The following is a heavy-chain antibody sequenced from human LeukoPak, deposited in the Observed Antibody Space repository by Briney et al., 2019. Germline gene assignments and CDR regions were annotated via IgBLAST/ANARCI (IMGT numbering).Heavy chain of an antibody. CDR2: IIPIFGTA. CDR3: ARDRSTTTGHWFDP. D-gene: IGHD5/OR15-5a*01. Sequence: ASVKVSCKASGGTFSSYAISWVRQAPGQGLEWMGGIIPIFGTANYAQKFQGRVTITAVESTSTAYMELSSLRSEDTAVYYCARDRSTTTGHWFDPWGQGTLVTVSS. CDR1: GGTFSSYA. J-gene: IGHJ5*02. V-gene: IGHV1-69*13.